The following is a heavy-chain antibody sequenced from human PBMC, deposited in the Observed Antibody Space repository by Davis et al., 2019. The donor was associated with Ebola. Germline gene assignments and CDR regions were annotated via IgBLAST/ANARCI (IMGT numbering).Heavy chain of an antibody. V-gene: IGHV3-30-3*01. D-gene: IGHD3-10*01. CDR1: GFTFSSYA. Sequence: GESLKISCAASGFTFSSYAMHWVRQAPGKGLEWVAVISYDGSNKYYADSVKGRFTISRDNSKNMLYLQMNSLRAEDTAVYYCARAFVGFGELLPPGYYYYYGMDVWGKGTTVTVSS. J-gene: IGHJ6*04. CDR3: ARAFVGFGELLPPGYYYYYGMDV. CDR2: ISYDGSNK.